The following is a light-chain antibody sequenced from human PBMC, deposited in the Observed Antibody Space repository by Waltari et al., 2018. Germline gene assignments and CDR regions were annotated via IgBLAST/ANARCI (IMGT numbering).Light chain of an antibody. CDR3: HQYDHWPTFT. CDR1: QSGSGN. J-gene: IGKJ2*01. Sequence: EIVMTQSPATLSVSPGEGVTLSCRASQSGSGNLAWYQQRPGQAPRLLIYGASTRATGIPARFSGSWSGTEFTLTISSLQSEDFAVYYCHQYDHWPTFTFGQGTKLEI. CDR2: GAS. V-gene: IGKV3-15*01.